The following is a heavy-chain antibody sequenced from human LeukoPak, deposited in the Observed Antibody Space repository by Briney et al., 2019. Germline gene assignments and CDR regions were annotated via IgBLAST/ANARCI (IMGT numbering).Heavy chain of an antibody. V-gene: IGHV4-39*07. J-gene: IGHJ5*02. CDR3: ARGGIVVVPAAIRQAAARPFDP. Sequence: PSETLSLTCTVSGGSISSSSYYWSWIRQPPGKGLEWIGEINHSGSTNYNPSLKSRVTISVDTSKNQFSLKLSSVTAADTAVYYCARGGIVVVPAAIRQAAARPFDPWGQGTLVTVSS. CDR2: INHSGST. D-gene: IGHD2-2*02. CDR1: GGSISSSSYY.